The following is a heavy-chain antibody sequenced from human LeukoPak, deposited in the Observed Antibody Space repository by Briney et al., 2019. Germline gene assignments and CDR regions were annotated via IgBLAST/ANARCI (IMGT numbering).Heavy chain of an antibody. Sequence: ASVKVSCKGSGYTFTYGDGWVRQAPGQGLEWMGWINPTNGNTDYAQKLQGRVTMTTDTSTSTAYMELRSLRSDDTAVYYCARDGYFDYWGQGTLVTVSS. CDR1: GYTFTYG. CDR3: ARDGYFDY. CDR2: INPTNGNT. V-gene: IGHV1-18*01. J-gene: IGHJ4*02.